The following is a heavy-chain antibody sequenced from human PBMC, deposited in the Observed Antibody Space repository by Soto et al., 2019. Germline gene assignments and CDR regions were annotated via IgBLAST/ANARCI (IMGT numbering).Heavy chain of an antibody. CDR1: GYTLTELS. J-gene: IGHJ4*02. CDR3: ATKCAYYVSSGYYAFDY. CDR2: FDPDDGET. Sequence: ASVKVSCKVSGYTLTELSMHWVRQAPGKGLEWMGGFDPDDGETIYAQKFQGRVTMTEDTSTDTAYMELSSLRSEDTAVYYCATKCAYYVSSGYYAFDYWGQGTLVTVSS. V-gene: IGHV1-24*01. D-gene: IGHD3-22*01.